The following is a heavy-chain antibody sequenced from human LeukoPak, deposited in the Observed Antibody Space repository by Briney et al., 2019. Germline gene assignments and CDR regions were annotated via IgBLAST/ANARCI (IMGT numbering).Heavy chain of an antibody. Sequence: ASVKVSCKASGYTFTSYGISWVRQAPGQGLEWMGWISAYNGNTNYAQKLQGRVTMTTDTSTSTAYMELRSLRSDDTAVYYCARHLGYCSGGSCYPGMDVWGKGTTVTISS. V-gene: IGHV1-18*01. CDR1: GYTFTSYG. CDR2: ISAYNGNT. D-gene: IGHD2-15*01. CDR3: ARHLGYCSGGSCYPGMDV. J-gene: IGHJ6*04.